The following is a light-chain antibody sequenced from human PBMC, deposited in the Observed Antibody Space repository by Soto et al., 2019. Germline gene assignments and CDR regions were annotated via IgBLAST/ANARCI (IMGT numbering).Light chain of an antibody. CDR2: DAS. V-gene: IGKV3-11*01. J-gene: IGKJ5*01. CDR1: QSVSSY. Sequence: EIVVTQSPATLSFSPGERATLSCRASQSVSSYLAWYQQKPGQAPRLLIYDASNRATGIPARFSGSGSGTDFTLTISSLEPEDFAVYYCQQRSNWPRTFGQGTRLAI. CDR3: QQRSNWPRT.